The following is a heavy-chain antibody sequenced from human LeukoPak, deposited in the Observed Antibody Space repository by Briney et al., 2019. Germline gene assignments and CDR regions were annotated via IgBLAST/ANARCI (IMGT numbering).Heavy chain of an antibody. CDR2: ISYDGSNK. Sequence: GRSLRLSCAASGFTFSSYGMHWVRQAPGKGLEWGAVISYDGSNKYYADSVKGRFTISRDNSKNTLYLQMSSLRAEDTAVYYCVRRYGGHGYFDYWGQGTLVTVSS. V-gene: IGHV3-30*03. J-gene: IGHJ4*02. CDR1: GFTFSSYG. D-gene: IGHD2-21*01. CDR3: VRRYGGHGYFDY.